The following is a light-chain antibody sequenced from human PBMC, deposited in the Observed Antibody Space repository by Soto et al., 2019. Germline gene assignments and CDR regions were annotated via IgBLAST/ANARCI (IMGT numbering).Light chain of an antibody. J-gene: IGKJ4*01. V-gene: IGKV1-33*01. CDR1: QDINNY. CDR3: QQYDNLPLT. CDR2: DAS. Sequence: DIQMTQSPSSLSASVGDRVTITCQASQDINNYLNWYQQKPGKAPKLLIYDASNLETGVPSRFSESGSGTDFTFTISSLQPEDIATYYCQQYDNLPLTFGGGTKVDIK.